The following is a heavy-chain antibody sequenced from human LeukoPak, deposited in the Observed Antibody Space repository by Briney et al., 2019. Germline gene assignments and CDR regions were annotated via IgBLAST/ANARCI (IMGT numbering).Heavy chain of an antibody. CDR2: MHPKSGNT. CDR3: AIEYFYDSSGFYTWFDP. D-gene: IGHD3-22*01. J-gene: IGHJ5*02. V-gene: IGHV1-8*01. Sequence: GASVKVSCKASGYTFTSYDINWVRQATGQGLEWMGWMHPKSGNTDYAQKFQGRVTMTRNTSISTAYMELSSLRSEDTAVYYCAIEYFYDSSGFYTWFDPRGQGTLVTVSS. CDR1: GYTFTSYD.